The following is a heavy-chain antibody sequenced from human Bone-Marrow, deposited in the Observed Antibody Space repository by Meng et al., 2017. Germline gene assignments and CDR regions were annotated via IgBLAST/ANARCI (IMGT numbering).Heavy chain of an antibody. J-gene: IGHJ4*02. CDR1: GFTFSSYA. CDR2: ISYDGSNK. D-gene: IGHD6-13*01. CDR3: AREPAAAGVDY. Sequence: GESLKISCAASGFTFSSYAMHWVRQAPGKGLEWVAVISYDGSNKYYADSVKGRFTISRDNSKNTLYLQMNSLRAEDTAVYYCAREPAAAGVDYWGQGNLVTVSS. V-gene: IGHV3-30*04.